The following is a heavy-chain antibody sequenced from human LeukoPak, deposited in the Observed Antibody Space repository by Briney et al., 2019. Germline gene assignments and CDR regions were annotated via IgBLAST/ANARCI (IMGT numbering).Heavy chain of an antibody. Sequence: GASVKVSCKASGYTFTSYGISWVRQAPGQGLEWMGWISAYNGNTNYAQKLQGRVTMTTDTSTSTAYMELRSLRSDDTAVYYCARDGASSIAARYWNYYYYYGMDVWGQGTTVTVSS. D-gene: IGHD6-6*01. V-gene: IGHV1-18*01. J-gene: IGHJ6*02. CDR3: ARDGASSIAARYWNYYYYYGMDV. CDR1: GYTFTSYG. CDR2: ISAYNGNT.